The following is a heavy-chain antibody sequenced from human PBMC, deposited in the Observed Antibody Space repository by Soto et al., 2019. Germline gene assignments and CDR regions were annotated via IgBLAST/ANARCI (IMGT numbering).Heavy chain of an antibody. CDR2: INEDSTYI. V-gene: IGHV3-21*02. J-gene: IGHJ6*03. CDR1: GFTFSAFS. D-gene: IGHD3-9*01. CDR3: VRDFGRYFRSGYMDV. Sequence: EVRLVESGGGLVKPGGSLRLSCAASGFTFSAFSMNWVRQAPGKGLEWLSSINEDSTYIYCGDSLRGRFTISRDNAKNSLYLQIDSLRAENTAVYYCVRDFGRYFRSGYMDVWGDGATVIVS.